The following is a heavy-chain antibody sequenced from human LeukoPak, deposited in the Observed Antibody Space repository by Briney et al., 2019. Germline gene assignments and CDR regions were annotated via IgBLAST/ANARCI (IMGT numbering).Heavy chain of an antibody. D-gene: IGHD1-7*01. J-gene: IGHJ4*02. CDR1: GFTFSDYA. CDR2: ISKDGSDK. CDR3: ARDYWWNYDY. Sequence: GGSLRLSCAASGFTFSDYAMHWVRQAPGKGLEWVAVISKDGSDKYYPGSVRGRFTTSRDNSKNTIYLQMDSLRAEDTAIYYCARDYWWNYDYWGQGTLVTVSS. V-gene: IGHV3-30-3*01.